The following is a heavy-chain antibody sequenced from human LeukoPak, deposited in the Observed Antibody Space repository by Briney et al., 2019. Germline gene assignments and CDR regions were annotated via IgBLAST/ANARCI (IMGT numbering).Heavy chain of an antibody. CDR3: AREQDYGDYVPFDY. Sequence: ASVKVSCKASGGTFSSYAISWVRQAPGQGLEWMGGIIPIFGTANYAQKFQGRVTITADESTSTAYMELSSLRSEDTAAYYCAREQDYGDYVPFDYWGQGTLVTVSS. V-gene: IGHV1-69*01. J-gene: IGHJ4*02. CDR2: IIPIFGTA. CDR1: GGTFSSYA. D-gene: IGHD4-17*01.